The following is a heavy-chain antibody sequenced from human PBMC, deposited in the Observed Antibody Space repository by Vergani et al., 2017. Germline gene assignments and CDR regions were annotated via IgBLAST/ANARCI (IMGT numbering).Heavy chain of an antibody. J-gene: IGHJ4*02. Sequence: EVQLLQSGGGVIQPGGSVRLSCAASGFTFSACPMTWVRQAPGKGLEWVSAISARYPSTYYADSVKGRFTISRDNSKNILYLQMNSLRAEDTAVYYCARLSYDTATYLQGGYDCWGQGTMVSVSS. CDR2: ISARYPST. D-gene: IGHD2-15*01. V-gene: IGHV3-23*01. CDR1: GFTFSACP. CDR3: ARLSYDTATYLQGGYDC.